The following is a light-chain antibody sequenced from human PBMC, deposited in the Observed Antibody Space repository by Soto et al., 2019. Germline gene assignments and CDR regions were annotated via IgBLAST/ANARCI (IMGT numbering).Light chain of an antibody. V-gene: IGLV2-14*03. CDR1: SSDIGGYNY. J-gene: IGLJ1*01. CDR2: GVS. Sequence: HSALTQPASLFGSPGQSITISCTGTSSDIGGYNYVSWYQKHPGEAPKLVIYGVSNRPSGVSNRFSGSKFDNTASLTISGLQADDEADYYCSSYTITSAPVFGTGTKLTVL. CDR3: SSYTITSAPV.